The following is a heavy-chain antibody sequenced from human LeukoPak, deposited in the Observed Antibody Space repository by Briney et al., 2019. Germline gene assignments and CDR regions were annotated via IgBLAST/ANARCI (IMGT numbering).Heavy chain of an antibody. V-gene: IGHV1-8*01. Sequence: ASVKVSCKASGYTFTCYDINWVRQATGQGLEWMGWTNPNSGNTGYEQKLQGRVTMTRNTSINTAYMELSRLRSEDTAVYDCARTFGGVIARFDYWGQGTVVSVSS. D-gene: IGHD3-16*02. J-gene: IGHJ4*02. CDR3: ARTFGGVIARFDY. CDR1: GYTFTCYD. CDR2: TNPNSGNT.